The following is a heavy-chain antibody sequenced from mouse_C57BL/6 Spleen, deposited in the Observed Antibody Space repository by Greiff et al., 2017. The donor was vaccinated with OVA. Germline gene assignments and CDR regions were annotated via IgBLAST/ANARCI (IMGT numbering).Heavy chain of an antibody. D-gene: IGHD1-1*01. J-gene: IGHJ4*01. CDR3: PRRGDYSYAMDY. CDR2: ISNLAYSI. CDR1: GFTFSDYG. Sequence: DVKLVESGGGLVQPGGSLKLSCAASGFTFSDYGMAWVRQAPRKGPEWVAFISNLAYSIYYADTVTGRFTISRENAKNTLYLEMSSLRSEDTAMYYCPRRGDYSYAMDYWGQGTSVTVSS. V-gene: IGHV5-15*04.